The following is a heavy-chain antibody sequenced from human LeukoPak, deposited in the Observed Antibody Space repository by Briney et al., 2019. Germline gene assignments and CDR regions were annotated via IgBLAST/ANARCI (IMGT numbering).Heavy chain of an antibody. CDR3: ARDRIAAAGVNWFDP. CDR1: GFTFSSYA. V-gene: IGHV3-23*01. CDR2: ISGSGGST. J-gene: IGHJ5*02. Sequence: PGGSLRLSCAASGFTFSSYAMSWVRQAPGKGLEWVSAISGSGGSTYYADSVKGRFTISRDNAKNSLYLQMNSLRAEDTAVYYCARDRIAAAGVNWFDPWGQGTLVTVSS. D-gene: IGHD6-13*01.